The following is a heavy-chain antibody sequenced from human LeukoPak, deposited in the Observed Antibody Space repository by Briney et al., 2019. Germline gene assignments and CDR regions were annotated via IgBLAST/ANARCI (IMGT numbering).Heavy chain of an antibody. D-gene: IGHD2-2*01. CDR1: GGSISSYY. CDR2: IYYSGST. J-gene: IGHJ6*01. CDR3: ARDRLGYCSSTSCPRXXXXXYXXDV. V-gene: IGHV4-59*01. Sequence: SETLSLTCTVSGGSISSYYWSWIRQPPGKGLEWIGYIYYSGSTNYNPSLKSRVTISVDTSKNQFSLKLSSVTAADTAVYYCARDRLGYCSSTSCPRXXXXXYXXDVWGXGTTVTVS.